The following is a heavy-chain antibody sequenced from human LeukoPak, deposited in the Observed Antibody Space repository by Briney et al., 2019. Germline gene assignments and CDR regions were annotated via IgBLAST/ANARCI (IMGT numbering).Heavy chain of an antibody. CDR3: ASPRGSYADY. Sequence: GGSLRLSCAASGFTFSSYWMNWVRQAPGKGLEWVAVISYDGSNKYYADSVKGRFTISRDNSKNTLYLQMNSLRAEDTAVYYCASPRGSYADYWGQGALVTVSS. CDR2: ISYDGSNK. CDR1: GFTFSSYW. J-gene: IGHJ4*02. V-gene: IGHV3-30*03. D-gene: IGHD1-26*01.